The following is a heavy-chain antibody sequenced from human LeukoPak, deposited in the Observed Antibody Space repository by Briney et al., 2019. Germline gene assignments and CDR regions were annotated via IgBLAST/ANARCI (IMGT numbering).Heavy chain of an antibody. V-gene: IGHV4-34*01. D-gene: IGHD2-15*01. CDR1: GGSFSGYY. J-gene: IGHJ4*02. CDR2: INHSGST. CDR3: ARACSGGSCYFNY. Sequence: SETLSFTCAVYGGSFSGYYWSWIRQPPGKGLEWIGEINHSGSTNYDPSLKSRVTISVDTSKNQFSLKLSSVTAADTAVYYCARACSGGSCYFNYWGQGTLVTVSS.